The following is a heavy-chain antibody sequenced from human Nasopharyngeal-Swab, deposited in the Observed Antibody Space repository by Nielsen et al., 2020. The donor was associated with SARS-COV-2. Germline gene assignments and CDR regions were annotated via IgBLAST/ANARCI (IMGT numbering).Heavy chain of an antibody. Sequence: ASVKVSCKASGYTFTSYGISWVRPAPGQGLAWMGWISAYNGNTNYAQKLQGRVTMTTDTSTSTAYMELRSLRSDDTAVYYCASPGGIYCSSTSGYSDYYYYYGMDVWGQGTTVTVSS. CDR2: ISAYNGNT. D-gene: IGHD2-2*01. CDR3: ASPGGIYCSSTSGYSDYYYYYGMDV. J-gene: IGHJ6*02. CDR1: GYTFTSYG. V-gene: IGHV1-18*01.